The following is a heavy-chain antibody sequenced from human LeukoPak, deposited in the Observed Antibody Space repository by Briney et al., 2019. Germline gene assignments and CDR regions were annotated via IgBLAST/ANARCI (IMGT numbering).Heavy chain of an antibody. D-gene: IGHD3-10*01. Sequence: GGSLRLSCAASGFTFSNYAMMWVRQAPGKRLEWVSSITGSGDGTYYADSVRGRFTISRDNSENTLYPQLNSLRAEDTAVYFCVKGFVHPTYYFDYWGQGTLVTVSS. CDR1: GFTFSNYA. CDR3: VKGFVHPTYYFDY. CDR2: ITGSGDGT. J-gene: IGHJ4*02. V-gene: IGHV3-23*01.